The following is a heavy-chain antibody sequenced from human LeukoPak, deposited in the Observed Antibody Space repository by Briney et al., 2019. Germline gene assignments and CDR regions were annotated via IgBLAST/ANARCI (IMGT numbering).Heavy chain of an antibody. J-gene: IGHJ4*02. CDR2: ISYDGSNK. Sequence: PGGSLRLSCAASGFTFSSYAMHWVRQAPGKGLEWVAVISYDGSNKYYADSVKGRFTISRDNSKNTLYLQMSSLRAEDTAVYYCASCSTEGLDYFDYWGQGTLVTVSS. CDR1: GFTFSSYA. D-gene: IGHD2-2*01. CDR3: ASCSTEGLDYFDY. V-gene: IGHV3-30-3*01.